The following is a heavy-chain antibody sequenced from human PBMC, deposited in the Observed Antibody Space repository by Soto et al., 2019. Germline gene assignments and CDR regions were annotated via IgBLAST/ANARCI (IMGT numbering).Heavy chain of an antibody. D-gene: IGHD3-3*01. CDR3: AKVSQFSNYDFWSGYYGY. Sequence: GGSLRLSCAASGFTFSSYAMSWVRQAPGKGLEWVSAISGSGGSTYYADSVKGRFTISRDNSKNTLYLQMNSLRAEDTAVYYCAKVSQFSNYDFWSGYYGYWGQGTLVTVSS. V-gene: IGHV3-23*01. J-gene: IGHJ4*02. CDR1: GFTFSSYA. CDR2: ISGSGGST.